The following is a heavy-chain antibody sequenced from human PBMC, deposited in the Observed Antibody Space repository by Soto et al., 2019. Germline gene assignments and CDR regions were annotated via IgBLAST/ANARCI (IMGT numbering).Heavy chain of an antibody. Sequence: GGSLRLSCAASGFTFSSYSMNWVRQAPGKGLEWVSSISSSSSYIYYADSVKGRFTISRDNAKNSLYLQMNSLRAEDTAVYYCARREVVRGVILYHDAFDIWGQGTMVTVSS. D-gene: IGHD3-10*01. CDR3: ARREVVRGVILYHDAFDI. V-gene: IGHV3-21*01. CDR2: ISSSSSYI. J-gene: IGHJ3*02. CDR1: GFTFSSYS.